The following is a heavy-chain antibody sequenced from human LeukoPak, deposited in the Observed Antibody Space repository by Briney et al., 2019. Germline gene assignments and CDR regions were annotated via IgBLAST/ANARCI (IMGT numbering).Heavy chain of an antibody. V-gene: IGHV1-69*01. CDR1: GGTFSSYA. J-gene: IGHJ3*02. D-gene: IGHD2-2*01. CDR3: ATSFRYCSSPSCRAIDI. CDR2: IIPIFGTA. Sequence: SVKVSCKASGGTFSSYAISWVRQAPGQGLEWMGGIIPIFGTANYAQKFQGRVTITADESTSTAYMELSSLRSEDTAVYYCATSFRYCSSPSCRAIDIWGQGTMVTVSS.